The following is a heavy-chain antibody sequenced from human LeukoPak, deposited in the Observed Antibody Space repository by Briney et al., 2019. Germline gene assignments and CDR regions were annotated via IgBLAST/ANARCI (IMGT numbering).Heavy chain of an antibody. V-gene: IGHV4-59*02. Sequence: TSETLSLTCIVSGSSVSTFYWSWLRQSPGTGLERIEFVHDTGSTAYNPSLKSRVTISLETSKNQLSLMLTSVTAADTAMYYCARGSTDVYWYLDVWGRGTLVTVSS. D-gene: IGHD1-26*01. J-gene: IGHJ2*01. CDR3: ARGSTDVYWYLDV. CDR2: VHDTGST. CDR1: GSSVSTFY.